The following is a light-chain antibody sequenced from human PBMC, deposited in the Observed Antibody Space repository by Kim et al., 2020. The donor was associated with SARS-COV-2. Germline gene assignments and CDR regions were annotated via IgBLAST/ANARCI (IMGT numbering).Light chain of an antibody. CDR1: QSVTRSY. CDR3: QHYEA. J-gene: IGKJ1*01. CDR2: GAS. V-gene: IGKV3-20*01. Sequence: EIVLTQSPGTLSLSPGERATLSCRAGQSVTRSYLAWYQQKPGQAPRLLIYGASSRATGTPDRFSGSGSGTDFTLTNSRLEPEDFAVYYCQHYEAFGQGTKVEI.